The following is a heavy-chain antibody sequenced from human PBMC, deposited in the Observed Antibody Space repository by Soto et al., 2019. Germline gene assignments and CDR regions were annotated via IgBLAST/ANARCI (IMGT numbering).Heavy chain of an antibody. J-gene: IGHJ4*02. D-gene: IGHD5-18*01. V-gene: IGHV1-69*02. CDR1: GGTFSSYT. CDR2: IIPILGIA. Sequence: QVQLVQSGAEVKKLGSSVKVSCKASGGTFSSYTISWVRQAPGQGLEWMGRIIPILGIANYAQKFQGRVTITXXKXTIXAYMELSSLRSEDTAVYYCARVPSIGYSYGPYFDYWGQGTLVTVSS. CDR3: ARVPSIGYSYGPYFDY.